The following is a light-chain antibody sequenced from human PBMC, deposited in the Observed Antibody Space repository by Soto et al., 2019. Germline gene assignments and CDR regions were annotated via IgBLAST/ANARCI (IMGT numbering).Light chain of an antibody. CDR3: QQYGSSPPVT. CDR1: QSVSSSY. J-gene: IGKJ5*01. Sequence: EIVLTQSPGTLSLSPGERATLSCRASQSVSSSYLAWYQQKPGQAPRLLIYGTSGRATGIPDRFSGSGSGTDFTLTISRLEHEYFAVYYCQQYGSSPPVTFGQGTRLEIK. CDR2: GTS. V-gene: IGKV3-20*01.